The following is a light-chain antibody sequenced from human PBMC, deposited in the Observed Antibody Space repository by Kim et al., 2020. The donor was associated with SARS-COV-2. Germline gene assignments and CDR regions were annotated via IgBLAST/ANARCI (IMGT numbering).Light chain of an antibody. Sequence: ASVKLTCTLSSGHSNYAIAWHQQQPEKGPRYLMKLNSDGSHTKGDGIPDRFSGSSSGAERYLTISSLQSEDDADYYCQTWGTGSWVFGCGTMLTVL. J-gene: IGLJ3*02. V-gene: IGLV4-69*02. CDR2: LNSDGSH. CDR3: QTWGTGSWV. CDR1: SGHSNYA.